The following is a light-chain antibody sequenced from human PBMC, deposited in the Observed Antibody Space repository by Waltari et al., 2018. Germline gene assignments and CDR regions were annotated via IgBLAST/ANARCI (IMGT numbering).Light chain of an antibody. CDR1: QSFSRA. CDR3: QHYVRLPVT. CDR2: DAS. V-gene: IGKV3-20*01. Sequence: IVLTQSPGHLSLSPGDRATLSCRASQSFSRALAWYQQKPGQAPRLLIYDASTRAIGIPDRFSGGGSGTDFSLTISRLEPEDFAVYYCQHYVRLPVTFGQGTTVEIK. J-gene: IGKJ1*01.